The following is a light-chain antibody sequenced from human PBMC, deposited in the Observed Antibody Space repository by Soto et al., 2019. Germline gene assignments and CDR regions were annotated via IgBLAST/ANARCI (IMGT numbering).Light chain of an antibody. CDR1: QSISRY. CDR2: AAS. V-gene: IGKV1-39*01. J-gene: IGKJ5*01. CDR3: QQKYSTRIT. Sequence: DIQMTQSPSSLSPSLGDRVTITCRASQSISRYLNWYQQKQGKAPKLLIYAASSLQSGVPSRFSGSGSGTDGTITISSLKQEDGSTYYCQQKYSTRITFGQGTRLEIK.